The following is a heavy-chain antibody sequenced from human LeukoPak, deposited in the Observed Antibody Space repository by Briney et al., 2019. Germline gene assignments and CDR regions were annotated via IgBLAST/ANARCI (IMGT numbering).Heavy chain of an antibody. D-gene: IGHD3-3*02. CDR1: GYTFRQYS. Sequence: AASVKLSCKASGYTFRQYSISWVRQAPGKGFEWMGWVSPSHTTRVYAQEFKGRVTMTADTNTNTVSMELRSLRFDDTAVYFCARDYILPLETDNGDGFAIWGQGTVVTVSS. CDR2: VSPSHTTR. V-gene: IGHV1-18*01. CDR3: ARDYILPLETDNGDGFAI. J-gene: IGHJ3*02.